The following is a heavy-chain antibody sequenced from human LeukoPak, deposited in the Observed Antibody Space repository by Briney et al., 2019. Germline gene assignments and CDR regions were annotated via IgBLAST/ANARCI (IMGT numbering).Heavy chain of an antibody. CDR2: INPNSGGT. D-gene: IGHD3-22*01. Sequence: ASVKVSCNASGYTFTNSYIHWVRQAPGQGLEWMGCINPNSGGTNYAQKFQGRVTMIRDASISTAYMELSRLRSGDTALYYCARAGVWDYSDTSGYHNGAFDIWGQGTMVTVSS. V-gene: IGHV1-2*02. J-gene: IGHJ3*02. CDR1: GYTFTNSY. CDR3: ARAGVWDYSDTSGYHNGAFDI.